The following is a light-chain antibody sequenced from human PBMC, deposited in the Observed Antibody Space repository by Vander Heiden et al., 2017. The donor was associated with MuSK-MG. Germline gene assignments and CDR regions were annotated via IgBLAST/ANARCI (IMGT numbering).Light chain of an antibody. J-gene: IGKJ3*01. Sequence: DIHMTQSPSSLSVSVGDRVTITSRARQAISTNFNYYQLKSGKAPKFLIYGASGFQSGTPPRFSGSGSGTNFTLTITSLQPEDCAIYSCQQRLSIPFTFGPGTRVDIK. CDR1: QAISTN. CDR3: QQRLSIPFT. CDR2: GAS. V-gene: IGKV1-39*01.